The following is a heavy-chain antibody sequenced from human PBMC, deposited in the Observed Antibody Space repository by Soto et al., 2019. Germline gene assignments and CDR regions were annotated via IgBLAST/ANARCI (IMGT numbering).Heavy chain of an antibody. D-gene: IGHD3-3*01. J-gene: IGHJ4*02. Sequence: QVQLVQSGAEVKKPGASVKVSCKASGYTFTNYFMHWVRQAPGQGLEWMGIISPGGTTTTYAQKFQGRVTLTWDTSTNAVYMELSSLRSEDTAVYYCARDPWNYWGQGTLVTVSS. CDR1: GYTFTNYF. CDR3: ARDPWNY. V-gene: IGHV1-46*01. CDR2: ISPGGTTT.